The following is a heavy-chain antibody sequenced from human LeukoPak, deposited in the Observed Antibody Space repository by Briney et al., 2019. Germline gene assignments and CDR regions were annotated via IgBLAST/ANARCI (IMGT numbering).Heavy chain of an antibody. D-gene: IGHD3-22*01. J-gene: IGHJ4*02. V-gene: IGHV4-4*07. Sequence: PETLSLTCSVSGGSISSYCWSWIRQPAGKGLEWIGRICTSGSTKYNPSLKSRVTMSVDTSKNQFSLKLSSVTAADTAVYYCARDAPISGYYDSSGSQLDYWGQGTLVTVSS. CDR1: GGSISSYC. CDR2: ICTSGST. CDR3: ARDAPISGYYDSSGSQLDY.